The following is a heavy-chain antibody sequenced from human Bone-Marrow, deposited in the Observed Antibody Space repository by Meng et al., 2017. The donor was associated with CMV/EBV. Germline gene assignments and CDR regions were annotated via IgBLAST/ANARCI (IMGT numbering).Heavy chain of an antibody. J-gene: IGHJ4*02. CDR3: AYLASAARPY. CDR1: GFTVSSNY. D-gene: IGHD2-2*01. Sequence: GALRLSCAASGFTVSSNYMSWVRQAPGKGLEWVSVIYSGGSTYYADSVKGRFTISRDNSKNTLYLQMNSLRAEDTAVYYCAYLASAARPYWGQGTLVTVSS. V-gene: IGHV3-53*01. CDR2: IYSGGST.